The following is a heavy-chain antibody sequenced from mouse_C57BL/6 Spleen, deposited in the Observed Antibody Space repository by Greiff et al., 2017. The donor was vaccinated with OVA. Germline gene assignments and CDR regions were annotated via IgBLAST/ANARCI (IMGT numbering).Heavy chain of an antibody. CDR2: IDPSDSYT. CDR3: AREGQLRLRYFDY. D-gene: IGHD3-2*02. CDR1: GYTFTSYW. V-gene: IGHV1-69*01. J-gene: IGHJ2*01. Sequence: VQLQQPGAELVMPGASVKLSCKASGYTFTSYWMHWVKQRPGQGLEWIGEIDPSDSYTNYNQKFKGKSTLTVDKSSSTAYMQLSSLTSEDSAVYYCAREGQLRLRYFDYWGQGTTLTVSS.